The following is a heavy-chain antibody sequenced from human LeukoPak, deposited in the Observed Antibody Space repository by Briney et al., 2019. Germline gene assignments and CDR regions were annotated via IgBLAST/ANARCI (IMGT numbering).Heavy chain of an antibody. D-gene: IGHD3-10*01. CDR1: GGSINNYC. CDR3: SFNLGSGSYAFDI. Sequence: PSETLSLTCTVSGGSINNYCWSWIRQTPGKGLEWIGYIYYSGSTNYNPSLKSRVTMSVDTSKNQFSLKLSSVTAADTAVYYCSFNLGSGSYAFDIWGQGTMVTVSS. V-gene: IGHV4-59*01. J-gene: IGHJ3*02. CDR2: IYYSGST.